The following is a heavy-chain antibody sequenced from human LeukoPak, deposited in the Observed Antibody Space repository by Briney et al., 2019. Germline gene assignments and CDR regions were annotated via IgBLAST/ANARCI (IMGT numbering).Heavy chain of an antibody. J-gene: IGHJ4*02. V-gene: IGHV3-33*01. CDR2: TRFDGSIK. CDR3: ARWGGTRQYYFDY. D-gene: IGHD1-1*01. CDR1: GFIFSDYG. Sequence: GGSLRLSCAVSGFIFSDYGFHWVRQAPGKGLEWVAVTRFDGSIKQYADSVKGRFTISRDDSKDTLYLQMNFLKSEDTAVYYCARWGGTRQYYFDYWGQGTLVTVSS.